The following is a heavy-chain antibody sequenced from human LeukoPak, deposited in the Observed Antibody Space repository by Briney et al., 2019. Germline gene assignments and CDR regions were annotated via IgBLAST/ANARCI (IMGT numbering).Heavy chain of an antibody. CDR2: INHSGST. CDR1: GGSFSGYY. CDR3: AREDYYGSGSYYRGANWFDP. V-gene: IGHV4-34*01. J-gene: IGHJ5*02. D-gene: IGHD3-10*01. Sequence: SETLSLTCAVYGGSFSGYYWSWIRQPPGKGLEWIGGINHSGSTNYNPSLKSRVTISVDTSKNQFSLKLSSVTAADTAVYYCAREDYYGSGSYYRGANWFDPWGQGTLVTVSS.